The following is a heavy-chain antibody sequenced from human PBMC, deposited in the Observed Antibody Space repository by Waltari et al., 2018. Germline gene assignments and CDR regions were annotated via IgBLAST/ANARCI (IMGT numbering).Heavy chain of an antibody. CDR1: GFTFSSYW. D-gene: IGHD4-17*01. CDR3: ARAWPSLWPSTDPRFDP. CDR2: IKQDGSEK. V-gene: IGHV3-7*01. Sequence: EVQLVESGGGLVQPGGSLRLSCAASGFTFSSYWMSWVRQAPGKGLEGVANIKQDGSEKDYVDSGKGRFTISRDNAKNSLYLQMNSLRAEDTAVYYCARAWPSLWPSTDPRFDPWGQGTLVTVSS. J-gene: IGHJ5*02.